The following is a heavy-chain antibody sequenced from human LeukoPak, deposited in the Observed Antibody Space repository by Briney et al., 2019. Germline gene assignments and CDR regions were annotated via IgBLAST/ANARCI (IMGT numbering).Heavy chain of an antibody. V-gene: IGHV1-69*01. CDR2: IIPIFGTA. CDR3: ARGKGYSYVYGTDY. D-gene: IGHD5-18*01. Sequence: SVKVSCKASGGTFSSYAISWVRQAPGQGLEWMGGIIPIFGTANYAQKFQGRVTITADESTSTAYMELSGLRSEDTAIYYCARGKGYSYVYGTDYWGQGTLVTVSS. CDR1: GGTFSSYA. J-gene: IGHJ4*02.